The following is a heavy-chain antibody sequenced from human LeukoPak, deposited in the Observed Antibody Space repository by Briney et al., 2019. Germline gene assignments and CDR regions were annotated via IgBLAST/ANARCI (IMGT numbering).Heavy chain of an antibody. D-gene: IGHD3-16*01. CDR3: ARDLVGGIWSAAF. CDR1: GYTFTGYY. Sequence: GASVKVSCKASGYTFTGYYVHWVRQAPGQGLEWMGRINPNTGDTIYAQRSQGRVTMTRDTSISAAYMEFNNLRSDDTAVYYCARDLVGGIWSAAFWGQGTLVTVSS. J-gene: IGHJ4*02. V-gene: IGHV1-2*06. CDR2: INPNTGDT.